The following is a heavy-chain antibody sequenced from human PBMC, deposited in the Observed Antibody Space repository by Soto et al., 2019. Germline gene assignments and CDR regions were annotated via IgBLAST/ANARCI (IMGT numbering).Heavy chain of an antibody. V-gene: IGHV4-31*03. CDR2: IYYSGST. CDR1: GGSISSGGYY. J-gene: IGHJ3*02. D-gene: IGHD2-15*01. CDR3: ARAPMITNCSGGSCYSSRGAFDI. Sequence: SETLSLTCTVSGGSISSGGYYWSWIRQHPGKGLEWIGYIYYSGSTYYNPSLKSRVTISVDTSKNQFSLKLSSVTAADTAVYYCARAPMITNCSGGSCYSSRGAFDIWGQGTMVTVSS.